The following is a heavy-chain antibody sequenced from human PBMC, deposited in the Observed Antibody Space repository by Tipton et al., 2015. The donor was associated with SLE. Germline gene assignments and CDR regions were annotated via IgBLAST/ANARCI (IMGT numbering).Heavy chain of an antibody. Sequence: TLSLTCTVSGGSISSSSYYWGWIRQPPGKGLEWIGEINHSGSTNYNPSLKSRVTMSVDTSKNQFSLRLSSVTAADTAVYYCARGLGAYSSGWRYYYYYMDVWGKGTTVTVSS. CDR2: INHSGST. J-gene: IGHJ6*03. V-gene: IGHV4-39*07. CDR1: GGSISSSSYY. CDR3: ARGLGAYSSGWRYYYYYMDV. D-gene: IGHD6-19*01.